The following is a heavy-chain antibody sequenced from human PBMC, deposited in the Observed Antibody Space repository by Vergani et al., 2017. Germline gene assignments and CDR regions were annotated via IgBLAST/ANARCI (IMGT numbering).Heavy chain of an antibody. V-gene: IGHV4-61*02. CDR3: ARYRLGYLDV. CDR1: GFSVSNSDYF. D-gene: IGHD3-16*02. CDR2: VMPSGMT. J-gene: IGHJ6*03. Sequence: QVQLEESGPGLVKPSETLSLTCAVPGFSVSNSDYFWTWIRQPAGKGLEWIGRVMPSGMTNYNPSLESRVTMSVDTSKDHFSLRLDSVTGADTAVYYCARYRLGYLDVWGKGTTVIVSS.